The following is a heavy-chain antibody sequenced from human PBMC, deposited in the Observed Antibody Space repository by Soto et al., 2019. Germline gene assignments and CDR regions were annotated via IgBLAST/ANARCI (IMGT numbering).Heavy chain of an antibody. CDR3: ARSARSCTSTTCYPLYYGLDV. D-gene: IGHD2-2*01. CDR2: IYYSGGT. J-gene: IGHJ6*02. CDR1: GGSISSRSYY. Sequence: SETLSLTCTVSGGSISSRSYYWGWIRQPPGKGLEWIGSIYYSGGTYYNPSLKSRVTMFVDTSKNQFSLKLSSVTDADTAVYYCARSARSCTSTTCYPLYYGLDVWGQGTTVTVSS. V-gene: IGHV4-39*01.